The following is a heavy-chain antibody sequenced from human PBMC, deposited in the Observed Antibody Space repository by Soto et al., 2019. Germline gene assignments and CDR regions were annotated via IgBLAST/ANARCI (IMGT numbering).Heavy chain of an antibody. CDR3: ARDLDWNDGTYGMDV. J-gene: IGHJ6*02. CDR1: GFTFSSYG. D-gene: IGHD1-1*01. CDR2: IWYDGSNK. V-gene: IGHV3-33*01. Sequence: QVQLVESGGGVVQPGRSLRLSCAASGFTFSSYGMHWVRQAPGKGLEWVAVIWYDGSNKYYADSVKGRFTISRDNSKNTLYLQMNSLRAEDTAVYYCARDLDWNDGTYGMDVWGQGTTVTVSS.